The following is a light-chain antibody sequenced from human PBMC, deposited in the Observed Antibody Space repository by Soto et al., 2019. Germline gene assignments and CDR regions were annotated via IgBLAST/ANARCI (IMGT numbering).Light chain of an antibody. CDR1: SSNIGSNT. J-gene: IGLJ1*01. CDR2: SNS. CDR3: GSWGDSLNSFFV. V-gene: IGLV1-44*01. Sequence: QSVLTQPPSASGTPGQRVTISCSGSSSNIGSNTVNWYQHLPGAAPRLLIYSNSQRPSGVPDRFSGSKSGTSASLAISGLCSDYEADYYCGSWGDSLNSFFVCGTGTKVTVL.